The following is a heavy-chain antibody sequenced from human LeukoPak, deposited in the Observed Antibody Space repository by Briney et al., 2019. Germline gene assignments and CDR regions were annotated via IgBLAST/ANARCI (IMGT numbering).Heavy chain of an antibody. CDR2: INHSGST. V-gene: IGHV4-34*01. J-gene: IGHJ4*02. CDR3: ARGSPRYYYDSSGYFSLRY. Sequence: SETLSLTCAVYGGSFSGYYWSWIRQPPGKGLEWIGEINHSGSTNYNPSLKSRVTISVDTSKNQFSLKLSSVTAADTAVYYCARGSPRYYYDSSGYFSLRYWGQGTLVTVSS. D-gene: IGHD3-22*01. CDR1: GGSFSGYY.